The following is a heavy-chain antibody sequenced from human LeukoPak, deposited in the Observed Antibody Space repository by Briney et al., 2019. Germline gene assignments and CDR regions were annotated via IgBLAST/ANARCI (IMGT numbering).Heavy chain of an antibody. J-gene: IGHJ4*02. Sequence: SETLSLTCTVSGYSITTANYWGGIRRPPGNGREWIGTIRHSGTTYYNPSLKSRVTISLDTSKNQFSLKLSSLTAADTAVYYCARAFRESFFDYWGQGTLVTVSS. CDR1: GYSITTANY. CDR3: ARAFRESFFDY. V-gene: IGHV4-38-2*02. CDR2: IRHSGTT.